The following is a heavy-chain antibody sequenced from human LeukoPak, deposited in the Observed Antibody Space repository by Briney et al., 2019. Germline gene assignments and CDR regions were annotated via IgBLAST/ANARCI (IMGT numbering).Heavy chain of an antibody. CDR3: ARGGQYSSSNFDY. V-gene: IGHV3-7*01. CDR1: GFTFNSYW. D-gene: IGHD6-6*01. CDR2: IKQDGSEK. Sequence: QPGGSLRLSCAASGFTFNSYWMTWVRQAPGKRPEWVANIKQDGSEKYYVDSVKGRFTISRDNAKNSLYLQMNSLRAEDTAVYYCARGGQYSSSNFDYWGQGTLVTVSS. J-gene: IGHJ4*02.